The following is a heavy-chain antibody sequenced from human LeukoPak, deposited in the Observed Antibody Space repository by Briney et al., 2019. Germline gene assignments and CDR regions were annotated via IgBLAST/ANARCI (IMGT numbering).Heavy chain of an antibody. J-gene: IGHJ6*02. CDR3: ARAFYERPHLWFGELSPDYYGMDV. V-gene: IGHV1-69*13. Sequence: ASVTVSCKASGGTFSSYAISWVRQAPGQGLEWMGGITPIFGTANYAQKFQGRVTITADESTSTAYMELSSLRSEDTAVYYCARAFYERPHLWFGELSPDYYGMDVWGQGTTVTVSS. CDR1: GGTFSSYA. CDR2: ITPIFGTA. D-gene: IGHD3-10*01.